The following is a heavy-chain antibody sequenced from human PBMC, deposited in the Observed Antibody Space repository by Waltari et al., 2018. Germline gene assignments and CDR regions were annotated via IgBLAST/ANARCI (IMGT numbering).Heavy chain of an antibody. J-gene: IGHJ1*01. Sequence: EVQLVESGGGLVQPGGSLRLSCAASGFTFSSSEMNWVRQDPGKGLEWVSYISSSGSTIYDADSVKGRVTISRDNAKNSLYLQMNSLRAEDTAVYYCASPPAVAGMRYFQHWGQGTLVTVSS. V-gene: IGHV3-48*03. D-gene: IGHD6-19*01. CDR2: ISSSGSTI. CDR1: GFTFSSSE. CDR3: ASPPAVAGMRYFQH.